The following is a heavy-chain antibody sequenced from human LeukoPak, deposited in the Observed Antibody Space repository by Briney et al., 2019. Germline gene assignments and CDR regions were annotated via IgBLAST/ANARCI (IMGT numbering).Heavy chain of an antibody. CDR3: AELGITMIGGV. Sequence: PGGSLRLSCAASGFIFSNYAMSWVRQAPGKGLQWVSAFSGSSGSTIYYADSVKGRFTISRDNAKNSLYLQMNSLRAEDTAVYYCAELGITMIGGVWGKGTTVTISS. D-gene: IGHD3-10*02. V-gene: IGHV3-23*01. J-gene: IGHJ6*04. CDR2: FSGSSGSTI. CDR1: GFIFSNYA.